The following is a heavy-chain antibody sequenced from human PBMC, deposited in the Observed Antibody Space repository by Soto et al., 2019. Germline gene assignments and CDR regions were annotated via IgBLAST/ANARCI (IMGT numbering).Heavy chain of an antibody. CDR1: GFTFSSYA. D-gene: IGHD6-19*01. CDR2: IKQDGSEK. CDR3: AREGGRYSSGWYAVYYYYYGMDV. Sequence: GGSLRLSCAASGFTFSSYAMSWVRQAPGKGLEWVSNIKQDGSEKYYVDSVKGRFTISRDNAKNSLYLQMNSLRAEDTAVYYCAREGGRYSSGWYAVYYYYYGMDVWGQGTTVTVSS. V-gene: IGHV3-7*05. J-gene: IGHJ6*02.